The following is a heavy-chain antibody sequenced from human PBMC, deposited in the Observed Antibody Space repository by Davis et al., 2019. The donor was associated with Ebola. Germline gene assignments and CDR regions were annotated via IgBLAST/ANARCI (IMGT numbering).Heavy chain of an antibody. Sequence: GGSLRLSCAASGFTFSSYAMHWVRQAPGKGLEWVAVISYDGSNKYYADSVKGRFTISRDNSKNTLYLQMNSLRAEDTAVYYCAKDMIVAVPAAIFYYYYYMDVWGKGTTVTVSS. CDR3: AKDMIVAVPAAIFYYYYYMDV. J-gene: IGHJ6*03. V-gene: IGHV3-30-3*01. D-gene: IGHD2-2*01. CDR2: ISYDGSNK. CDR1: GFTFSSYA.